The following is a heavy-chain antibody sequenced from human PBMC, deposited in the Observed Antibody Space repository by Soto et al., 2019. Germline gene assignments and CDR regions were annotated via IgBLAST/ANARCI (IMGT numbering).Heavy chain of an antibody. CDR3: ARGPRYCSATTCFSGVTWFDP. CDR1: GYTFTSYG. V-gene: IGHV1-18*04. CDR2: ISSYNGNT. D-gene: IGHD2-2*01. J-gene: IGHJ5*02. Sequence: VKVSCKASGYTFTSYGISWVRQAPGQGLEWMGWISSYNGNTNYAQKVQGRVTLTTDTSTSTTYMELRSLRSDDTAVYYCARGPRYCSATTCFSGVTWFDPWGQGTLVTV.